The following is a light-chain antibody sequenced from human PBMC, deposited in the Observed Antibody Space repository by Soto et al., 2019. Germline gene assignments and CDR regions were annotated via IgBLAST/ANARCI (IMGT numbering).Light chain of an antibody. CDR2: RNN. CDR3: AAWDDSMSGHVV. J-gene: IGLJ2*01. CDR1: SSNIGSNY. V-gene: IGLV1-47*01. Sequence: QSVLTQPPSASGTPGQRVTISCSGSSSNIGSNYVYWYQQLPGTATTLLIYRNNQRHSGVPDRFSGSKSGTSASLAISGLRSEDEADYYCAAWDDSMSGHVVFGGGTKLTVL.